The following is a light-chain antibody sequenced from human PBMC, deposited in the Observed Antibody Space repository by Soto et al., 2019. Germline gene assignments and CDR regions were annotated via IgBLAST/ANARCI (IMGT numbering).Light chain of an antibody. CDR3: QQYGGSPVT. CDR1: QSVSSN. J-gene: IGKJ5*01. V-gene: IGKV3-15*01. CDR2: GAS. Sequence: EIVMTQSPATLSVSPGERATLSCRASQSVSSNLAWYQQKPGQAPRLLIYGASTRATGIPARFSGSGSGTEFTLTISSLQSEDFAVYYCQQYGGSPVTFGQGTRLEI.